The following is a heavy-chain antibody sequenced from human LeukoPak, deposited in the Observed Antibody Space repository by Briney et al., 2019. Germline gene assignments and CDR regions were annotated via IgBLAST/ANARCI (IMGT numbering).Heavy chain of an antibody. V-gene: IGHV3-48*03. CDR1: GFTVSSFE. J-gene: IGHJ4*02. CDR2: ISSRGGTM. Sequence: GGSLRLSCEASGFTVSSFEINWVRQAPGQGLEGVSYISSRGGTMDYADSVKGRFTVSRDNGKKLVHLQLNSLRAEDTAVYFCARIPHPDYADAEWGQGTLVIVSS. D-gene: IGHD4-17*01. CDR3: ARIPHPDYADAE.